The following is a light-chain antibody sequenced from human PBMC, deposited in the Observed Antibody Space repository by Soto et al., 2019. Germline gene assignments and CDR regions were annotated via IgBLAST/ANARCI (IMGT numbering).Light chain of an antibody. CDR1: QSVTSSY. Sequence: EIVLTQSPGTLSLSPGERATLSCRASQSVTSSYLAWYQHKPGQAPRLLMYVASSRATGIPDRFSGSGSGTDFTLTISRLEPEDFAVYYCQQYGSSPYTFGQGTKLEIK. J-gene: IGKJ2*01. CDR3: QQYGSSPYT. CDR2: VAS. V-gene: IGKV3-20*01.